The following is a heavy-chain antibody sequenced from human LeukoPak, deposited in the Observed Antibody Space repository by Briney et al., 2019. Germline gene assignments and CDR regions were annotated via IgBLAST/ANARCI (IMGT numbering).Heavy chain of an antibody. CDR3: ARDPRYSNSYYTPHFDY. CDR2: LYHSGST. Sequence: PSETLSLTCTVSGSSISNAYYWGWIRQPPGKGLEWIGSLYHSGSTYYNPSLKSRVTISLDTSKNQFSLNLTSATAADTAVYYCARDPRYSNSYYTPHFDYWGQGTLVTVSS. CDR1: GSSISNAYY. J-gene: IGHJ4*02. V-gene: IGHV4-38-2*02. D-gene: IGHD6-13*01.